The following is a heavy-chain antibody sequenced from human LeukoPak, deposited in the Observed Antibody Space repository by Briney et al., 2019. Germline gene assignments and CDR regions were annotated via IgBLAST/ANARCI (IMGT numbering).Heavy chain of an antibody. V-gene: IGHV5-51*01. CDR3: AIGYCSGGSCFDAFDI. D-gene: IGHD2-15*01. J-gene: IGHJ3*02. CDR1: GYSFTSYW. CDR2: IYPGDSDT. Sequence: GESLKISCKGSGYSFTSYWIGWVRQMPGKGLEWMGIIYPGDSDTRYSPSFQGQVTISADKSISTACLQWSSLKASDTAMYYCAIGYCSGGSCFDAFDIWGQGTMVTVSS.